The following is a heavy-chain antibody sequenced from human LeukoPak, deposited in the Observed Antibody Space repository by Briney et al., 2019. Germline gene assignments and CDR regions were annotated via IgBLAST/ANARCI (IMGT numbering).Heavy chain of an antibody. V-gene: IGHV3-23*01. CDR3: ASARGYSSEYN. CDR2: ISGSGGST. Sequence: PGGSMRLSCAASGFTFSTYAMSWVRQAPGKGLEWDSAISGSGGSTYYADSVKGRFAISRDNSKHTLELRVNSLRAEDTAVYYCASARGYSSEYNWGRGTLVTVSS. J-gene: IGHJ4*02. D-gene: IGHD6-19*01. CDR1: GFTFSTYA.